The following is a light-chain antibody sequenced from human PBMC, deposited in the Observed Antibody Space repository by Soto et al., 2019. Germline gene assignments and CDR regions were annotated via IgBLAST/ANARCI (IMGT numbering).Light chain of an antibody. CDR3: QQYVTFPWT. CDR1: QSVSSNY. V-gene: IGKV3-20*01. Sequence: ENVLTQSPGTLSLSSGERATLSCRASQSVSSNYLAWYQQKPGQAPRLLIYGASSRATGVPDRFSGSGSGTDFTLTISRLEPEDFTVYYCQQYVTFPWTFGQGTKVEIK. J-gene: IGKJ1*01. CDR2: GAS.